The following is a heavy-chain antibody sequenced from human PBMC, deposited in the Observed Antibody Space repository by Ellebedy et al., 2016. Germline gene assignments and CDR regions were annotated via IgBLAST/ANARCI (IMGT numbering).Heavy chain of an antibody. J-gene: IGHJ4*02. D-gene: IGHD3-9*01. V-gene: IGHV1-18*01. Sequence: ASVKVSCXASGYTFTRYAIHWLRQAPGQGLEWMGWISPYNGNTKYAENVHDRITLTTDSSETTAYMELRSLRSDDTAVYFCVRPPGAATPYFDVWGPGSLVTVSS. CDR3: VRPPGAATPYFDV. CDR2: ISPYNGNT. CDR1: GYTFTRYA.